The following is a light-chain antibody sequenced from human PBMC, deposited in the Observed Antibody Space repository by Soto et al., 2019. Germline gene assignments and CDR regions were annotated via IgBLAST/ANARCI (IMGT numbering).Light chain of an antibody. CDR3: AAWDDSLVAWV. CDR1: GSNIAANT. CDR2: STN. J-gene: IGLJ3*02. V-gene: IGLV1-44*01. Sequence: QSVLTQPPSASGTPGQRVTISCSGSGSNIAANTVNWYQHLPGTAPKLLMYSTNQRPSGVPARFSGSMSGTSASLAISGLQSEDEGDYYCAAWDDSLVAWVFGGGTKLTV.